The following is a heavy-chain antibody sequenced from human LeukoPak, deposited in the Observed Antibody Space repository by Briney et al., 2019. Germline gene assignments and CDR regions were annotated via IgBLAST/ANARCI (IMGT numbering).Heavy chain of an antibody. J-gene: IGHJ4*02. D-gene: IGHD6-13*01. Sequence: SETLSLTCTVSGGSISSGGYYWSWIRQPPGKGLEWIGYIHYSGSTNYNPSLKSRVTISVDTSKNQFSLNLTSVTAADTAVYYCARHLTDSGSCFDHWGQGTLVTVSS. CDR3: ARHLTDSGSCFDH. V-gene: IGHV4-61*08. CDR1: GGSISSGGYY. CDR2: IHYSGST.